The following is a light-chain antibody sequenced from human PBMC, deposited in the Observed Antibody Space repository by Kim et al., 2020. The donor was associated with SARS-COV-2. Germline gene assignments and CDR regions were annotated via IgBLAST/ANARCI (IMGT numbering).Light chain of an antibody. Sequence: FPGERATLSCRASQSVSSSHLAWYQQKPVQAPRVLIYDASRRATGIPDRFSGSGSGTDFTLTISRVEPEDFAVYYCQQYGSSPRTFGQGTKVDIK. CDR2: DAS. CDR1: QSVSSSH. V-gene: IGKV3-20*01. J-gene: IGKJ1*01. CDR3: QQYGSSPRT.